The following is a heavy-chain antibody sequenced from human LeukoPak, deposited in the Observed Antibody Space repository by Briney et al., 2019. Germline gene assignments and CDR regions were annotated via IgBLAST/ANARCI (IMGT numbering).Heavy chain of an antibody. CDR2: IYTSGST. D-gene: IGHD3-22*01. Sequence: SGTLSLTCTVSGGSISSGSYYWSWIREPAGKGLEWIGRIYTSGSTNYNPSLKSRVTISVDTSKRQFSLRLSSVTAADTAMYYCARGGGYYDSSGYYERADFGYYYMDVWGKGTTVTISS. CDR1: GGSISSGSYY. J-gene: IGHJ6*03. V-gene: IGHV4-61*02. CDR3: ARGGGYYDSSGYYERADFGYYYMDV.